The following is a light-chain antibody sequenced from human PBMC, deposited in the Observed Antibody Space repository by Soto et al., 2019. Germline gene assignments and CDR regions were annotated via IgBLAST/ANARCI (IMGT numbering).Light chain of an antibody. CDR3: QQYGSSVWM. CDR2: GAS. CDR1: QSVTSNY. Sequence: IVLTQSPGTLSLSPGERATLSCRASQSVTSNYIAWYQQKLGQAPRLILFGASSRATGIPDRFSGSGSGTDFSLTISRLEPEDFAVYYCQQYGSSVWMFGQGTKVEIK. V-gene: IGKV3-20*01. J-gene: IGKJ1*01.